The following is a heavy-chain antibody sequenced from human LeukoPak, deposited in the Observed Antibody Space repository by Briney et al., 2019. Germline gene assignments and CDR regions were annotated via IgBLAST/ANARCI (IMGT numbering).Heavy chain of an antibody. Sequence: GSLRLSCAASGFTFTNVWMSWIRQTPGKGLEWIGEINHSGSTNYNPSLKSRVTISVDTSKNQFSLKLSSVTAADTAVYYCARVTADAFDIWGQGTMVTVSS. V-gene: IGHV4-34*01. CDR2: INHSGST. J-gene: IGHJ3*02. CDR1: GFTFTNVW. CDR3: ARVTADAFDI.